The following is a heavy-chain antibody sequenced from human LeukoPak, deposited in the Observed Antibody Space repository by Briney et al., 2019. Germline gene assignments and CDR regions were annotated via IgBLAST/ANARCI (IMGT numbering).Heavy chain of an antibody. CDR3: ARLIAVAGTGWFDP. V-gene: IGHV4-59*08. J-gene: IGHJ5*02. D-gene: IGHD6-19*01. Sequence: SETLSLTCTGSGGSISSYYWSWIRQPPGKGLEWIGYIYYSGSTNYNPSLKSRVTISVDTSKNQFSLKLSSVTAADTAVYYCARLIAVAGTGWFDPWGQGTLVTVSS. CDR1: GGSISSYY. CDR2: IYYSGST.